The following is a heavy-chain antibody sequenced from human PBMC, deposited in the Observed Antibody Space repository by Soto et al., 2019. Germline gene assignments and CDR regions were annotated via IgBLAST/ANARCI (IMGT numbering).Heavy chain of an antibody. CDR1: GFTFSDYW. Sequence: EMQLVESGGDLVQPGGSLRLSCTASGFTFSDYWMHWVLHAPGKGLVWVSRISSDGTGTTYADSVKGRFTISRDNAKNTLYLQMNSLRDEDTAVYYCACSYGMDVWGQGTTVTVSS. J-gene: IGHJ6*02. CDR2: ISSDGTGT. D-gene: IGHD3-10*02. CDR3: ACSYGMDV. V-gene: IGHV3-74*01.